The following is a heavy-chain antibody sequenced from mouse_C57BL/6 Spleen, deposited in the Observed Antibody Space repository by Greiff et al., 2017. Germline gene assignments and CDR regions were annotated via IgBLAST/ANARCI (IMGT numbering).Heavy chain of an antibody. CDR2: INPGSGGT. D-gene: IGHD2-1*01. J-gene: IGHJ1*03. V-gene: IGHV1-54*01. Sequence: VNVVESGAELVRPGTSVKVSCKASGYAFTNYLIEWVKQRPGQGLEWIGVINPGSGGTNYNEKFKGKATLTADKSSSTAYMQLSSLTSEDSAVXFCARGNYGYFDVWGTGTTVTVSS. CDR1: GYAFTNYL. CDR3: ARGNYGYFDV.